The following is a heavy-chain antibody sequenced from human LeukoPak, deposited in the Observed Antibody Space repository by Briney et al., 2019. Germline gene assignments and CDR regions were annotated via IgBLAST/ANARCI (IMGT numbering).Heavy chain of an antibody. D-gene: IGHD2-15*01. Sequence: PGGSLRLSCAASGFTFRNYGMHWVRQAPGREPEWVAVISSGGRNKFYTDSVKGRFTISRDDSKNMLYLQMNSLRTEDTAIYYCAKEFAAIVALDNWGQGALITVSS. V-gene: IGHV3-30*18. J-gene: IGHJ4*02. CDR3: AKEFAAIVALDN. CDR2: ISSGGRNK. CDR1: GFTFRNYG.